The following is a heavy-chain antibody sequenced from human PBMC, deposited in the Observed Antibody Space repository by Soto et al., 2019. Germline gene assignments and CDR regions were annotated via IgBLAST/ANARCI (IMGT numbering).Heavy chain of an antibody. CDR2: IYWDDDK. J-gene: IGHJ4*02. CDR1: GFSLTTSGVG. V-gene: IGHV2-5*02. D-gene: IGHD3-3*01. CDR3: AHRVLRTVFGLVTTTAIYFDF. Sequence: QITLKESGPTVVKPTETLTLTCTFSGFSLTTSGVGVGWVRQSPGKAPEGLALIYWDDDKRYSTSLNSRLIITKDTSKNQVVLTMANVDPADTATYYCAHRVLRTVFGLVTTTAIYFDFWGPGTPGVVSS.